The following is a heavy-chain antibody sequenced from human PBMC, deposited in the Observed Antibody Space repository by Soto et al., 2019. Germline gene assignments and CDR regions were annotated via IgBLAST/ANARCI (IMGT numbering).Heavy chain of an antibody. J-gene: IGHJ3*02. V-gene: IGHV4-30-2*01. CDR1: GGSISSGGYS. CDR2: IYHSGST. D-gene: IGHD6-13*01. CDR3: ARGRGAAAGPYVFAI. Sequence: SETLSLTCAVSGGSISSGGYSWSWIRQPPGKGLEWIGYIYHSGSTYYNPSLKSRVTISVDRSKNQFSLKLSSVTAADTAVYYCARGRGAAAGPYVFAIWAQGTMVTVSS.